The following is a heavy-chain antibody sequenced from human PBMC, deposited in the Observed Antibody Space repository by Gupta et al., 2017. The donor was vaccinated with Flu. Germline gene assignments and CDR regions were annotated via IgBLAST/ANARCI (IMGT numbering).Heavy chain of an antibody. CDR1: GLHFRSYA. CDR2: ISDTGDET. CDR3: AKDLFTPPGLMTHPAAFDH. J-gene: IGHJ3*01. Sequence: EVQILESGGGLVQPGGSLRLSCAVSGLHFRSYAMSWVRQAPGKGLEWVAAISDTGDETYYADSVKGRFTISRDNSESTVHLQMDGLRPGDTAQYFCAKDLFTPPGLMTHPAAFDHWGQGTVVTVSS. D-gene: IGHD2-21*02. V-gene: IGHV3-23*01.